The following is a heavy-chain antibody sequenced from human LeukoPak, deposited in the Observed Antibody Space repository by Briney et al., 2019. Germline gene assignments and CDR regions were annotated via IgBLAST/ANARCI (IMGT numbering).Heavy chain of an antibody. Sequence: SETLSLTCTVSGGSISSGDYYWSWIRQPPGKGLEWIGYIYYSGSTYYNPSLKSRVTISVDTSKNQFSLELSSVTAADTAVYYCAREWGGSYYTNDAFDIWGQGTIVTVSS. D-gene: IGHD1-26*01. V-gene: IGHV4-30-4*01. CDR2: IYYSGST. J-gene: IGHJ3*02. CDR1: GGSISSGDYY. CDR3: AREWGGSYYTNDAFDI.